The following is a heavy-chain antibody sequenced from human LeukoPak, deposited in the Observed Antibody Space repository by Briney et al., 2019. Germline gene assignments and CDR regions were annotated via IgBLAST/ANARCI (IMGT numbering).Heavy chain of an antibody. CDR1: GFTFSSYE. Sequence: PGGSLRLSRAASGFTFSSYEMNWVRQAPGKGLEWVSYISSSGSTIYHADSVKGRFTISRDNAKNSLYLQMNSLRAEDTAVYYCASSGHDYGDYGGLYYYMDVWGKGTTVTVSS. CDR3: ASSGHDYGDYGGLYYYMDV. D-gene: IGHD4-17*01. J-gene: IGHJ6*03. V-gene: IGHV3-48*03. CDR2: ISSSGSTI.